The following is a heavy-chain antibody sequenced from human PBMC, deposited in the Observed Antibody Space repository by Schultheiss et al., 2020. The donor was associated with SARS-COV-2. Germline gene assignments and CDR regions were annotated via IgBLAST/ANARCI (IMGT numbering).Heavy chain of an antibody. CDR1: GGSFSGYY. D-gene: IGHD6-13*01. J-gene: IGHJ6*02. CDR3: ARAWRGGIAAADYYYYYYGMDV. Sequence: SETLSLTCAVYGGSFSGYYWSWIRQPPGKGLEWIGEINHSGSTNYNPSLKSRVTISVDTSKNQFSLKLSSVTAADTAVYYCARAWRGGIAAADYYYYYYGMDVWGQGTTVTVSS. V-gene: IGHV4-34*01. CDR2: INHSGST.